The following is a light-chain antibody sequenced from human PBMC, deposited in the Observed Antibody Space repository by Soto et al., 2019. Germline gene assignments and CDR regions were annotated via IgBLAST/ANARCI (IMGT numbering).Light chain of an antibody. CDR3: TSYTAYSTYV. CDR1: SSDVGGYNH. J-gene: IGLJ1*01. Sequence: QSVLTQPASVSGSPGQSITISCSGTSSDVGGYNHVSWYQQHPGKAPKLVIYEVSNRPSGVSNRFSGSKSDNTASLTISGLQAEDDGDYYCTSYTAYSTYVFGPGTKVTVL. V-gene: IGLV2-14*01. CDR2: EVS.